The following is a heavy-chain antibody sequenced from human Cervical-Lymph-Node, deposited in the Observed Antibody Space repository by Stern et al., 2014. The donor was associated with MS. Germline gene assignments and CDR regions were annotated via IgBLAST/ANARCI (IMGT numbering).Heavy chain of an antibody. CDR2: ISSSGSTI. J-gene: IGHJ4*02. Sequence: VQLVESGGGLVKPGGSLRLSCEGSGFTFSDYYMTWIRQAPGKGLEGISYISSSGSTIYYADSVKGRFTISRDNAKNSLYLQMSSLRAEDTAVYYCARGDIVLLEYAPYFDYWGQGTLVTVSS. CDR1: GFTFSDYY. V-gene: IGHV3-11*01. D-gene: IGHD2-8*01. CDR3: ARGDIVLLEYAPYFDY.